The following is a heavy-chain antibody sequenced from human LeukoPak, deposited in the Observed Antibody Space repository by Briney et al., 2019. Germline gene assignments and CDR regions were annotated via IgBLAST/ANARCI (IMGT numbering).Heavy chain of an antibody. V-gene: IGHV4-4*02. CDR1: GGSISSSNW. CDR2: IYHSGST. D-gene: IGHD6-13*01. Sequence: SETLSLTCAVSGGSISSSNWWSWVRQPPGKGLEGIGEIYHSGSTNYNPSLKSRVTISVDKSKNQFSLKMSSVTAADTAVYYCARIKEQQLAMIDAFDIWGQGTMVTVSS. J-gene: IGHJ3*02. CDR3: ARIKEQQLAMIDAFDI.